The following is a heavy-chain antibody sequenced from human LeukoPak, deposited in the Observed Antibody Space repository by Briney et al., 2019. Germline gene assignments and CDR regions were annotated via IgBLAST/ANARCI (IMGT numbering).Heavy chain of an antibody. J-gene: IGHJ6*03. Sequence: ASVKVSCKGSGYTFTSYDINWVRQATGQGLEWMGWMNPNSGNTGYAQKFQGRVTMTRNTSISTAYMGLSSLRSEDTAVYYCARGDSSSDVNYYYYYMDVWGKGTTVTVSS. CDR2: MNPNSGNT. CDR1: GYTFTSYD. D-gene: IGHD6-6*01. V-gene: IGHV1-8*01. CDR3: ARGDSSSDVNYYYYYMDV.